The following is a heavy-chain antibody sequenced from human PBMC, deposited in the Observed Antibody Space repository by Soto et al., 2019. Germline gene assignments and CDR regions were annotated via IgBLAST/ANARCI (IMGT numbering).Heavy chain of an antibody. CDR1: GGSLSGYY. J-gene: IGHJ6*02. V-gene: IGHV4-34*01. Sequence: SETLSLTCAVNGGSLSGYYWSWIRQSPGKGLEWIGEINHRGSSDYNPSLKSRVTISIDASKNHVTLELTSVTAADTAVYYCARSDNRNSLYGVDVWGQGTTVTVSS. CDR3: ARSDNRNSLYGVDV. D-gene: IGHD1-7*01. CDR2: INHRGSS.